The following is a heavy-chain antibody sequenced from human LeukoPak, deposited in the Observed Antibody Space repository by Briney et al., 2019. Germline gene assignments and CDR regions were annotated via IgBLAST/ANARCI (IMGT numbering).Heavy chain of an antibody. CDR1: GYTFTSYG. D-gene: IGHD2-15*01. CDR2: ISAYNGNT. Sequence: GASVKVSCKASGYTFTSYGISWVRQAPGQGLEWMGWISAYNGNTNYAQKLQGRVTMTTDTSTSTAYMELRSLRSYDTAVYYCARGLHGYCSGGSCYPGWYYFDYWGQGTLVTVSS. V-gene: IGHV1-18*01. CDR3: ARGLHGYCSGGSCYPGWYYFDY. J-gene: IGHJ4*02.